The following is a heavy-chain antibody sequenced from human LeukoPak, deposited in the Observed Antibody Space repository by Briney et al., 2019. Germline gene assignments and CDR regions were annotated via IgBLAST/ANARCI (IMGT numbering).Heavy chain of an antibody. CDR3: ARGVRVADY. Sequence: SETLSLTCAVYGGSFSSYYWSWIRQSPGRGLEWIGEINHTGSTYYNPSLKSRVSISEDTSKNQFSLKLSSVTAADAAVFYCARGVRVADYWGQGTLVTVSS. D-gene: IGHD2-15*01. CDR1: GGSFSSYY. CDR2: INHTGST. J-gene: IGHJ4*02. V-gene: IGHV4-34*01.